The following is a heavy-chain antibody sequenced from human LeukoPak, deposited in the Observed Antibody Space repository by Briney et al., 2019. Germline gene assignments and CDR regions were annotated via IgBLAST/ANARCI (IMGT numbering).Heavy chain of an antibody. CDR3: AKERRDFDY. CDR1: GFTFSDYY. Sequence: GGSLRLSCAASGFTFSDYYMSWIRQAPGKGLEWVSYISSSGSNIYYADSVKGRFTVSRDNAKNSLYLQINSLRAEDTAVYYCAKERRDFDYWGQGTLVTVSS. CDR2: ISSSGSNI. J-gene: IGHJ4*02. V-gene: IGHV3-11*01.